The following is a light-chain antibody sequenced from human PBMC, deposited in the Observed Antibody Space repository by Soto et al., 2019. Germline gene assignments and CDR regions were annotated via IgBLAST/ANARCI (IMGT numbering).Light chain of an antibody. CDR1: SSDVGGHNS. CDR2: DVS. CDR3: SSFTSSVTYV. J-gene: IGLJ1*01. V-gene: IGLV2-14*01. Sequence: HSVLTQPASVSGSPGQSITISCTGTSSDVGGHNSVSWYRQDPGKAPKLMIYDVSNRPSGVSDRFSGSKSGNTASLTISGLQIEDEADYYCSSFTSSVTYVFGTGTKVTV.